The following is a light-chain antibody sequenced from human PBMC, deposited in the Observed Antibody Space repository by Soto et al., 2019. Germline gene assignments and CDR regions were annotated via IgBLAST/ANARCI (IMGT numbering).Light chain of an antibody. V-gene: IGKV1-39*01. CDR2: AAS. CDR3: QQSYSTLQT. Sequence: DIQMTQSPSSLSASVGDRVTITCRASQSLSSYLNWYQQKPGKAPKLLIYAASSLQSGVPSRFSGSGSGTDFTLTISSLQPEDFATYYCQQSYSTLQTFGQGTKLEIK. J-gene: IGKJ2*01. CDR1: QSLSSY.